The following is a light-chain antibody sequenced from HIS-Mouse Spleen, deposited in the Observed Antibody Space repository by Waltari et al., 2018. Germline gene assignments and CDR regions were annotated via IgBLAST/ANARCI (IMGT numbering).Light chain of an antibody. J-gene: IGLJ3*02. CDR1: IRDVGSYNL. V-gene: IGLV2-23*01. CDR3: CSYAGSSTWV. CDR2: EGS. Sequence: QSALTQPASVSGSPGQSITISCTGTIRDVGSYNLVSWYQQHPGKAPKLMIYEGSKRPSGVSNRFSGSKSGNTASLTISGLQAEDEADYYCCSYAGSSTWVFGGGTKLTVL.